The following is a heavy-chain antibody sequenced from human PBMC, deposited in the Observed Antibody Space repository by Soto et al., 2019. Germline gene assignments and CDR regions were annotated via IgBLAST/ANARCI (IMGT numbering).Heavy chain of an antibody. CDR3: ATEGGHNYGLGRGHPFDP. J-gene: IGHJ5*02. CDR2: IIPMFGSA. Sequence: QVQLVQSGSEVKKSGSSVKVSCKASRGTFNRYAISWGRQAPGQGLEWMGGIIPMFGSANYAQKFQGRVTITADESTNTAYMEMSSLTSDDTAVYYCATEGGHNYGLGRGHPFDPWGQGTLVTVSS. V-gene: IGHV1-69*01. D-gene: IGHD4-17*01. CDR1: RGTFNRYA.